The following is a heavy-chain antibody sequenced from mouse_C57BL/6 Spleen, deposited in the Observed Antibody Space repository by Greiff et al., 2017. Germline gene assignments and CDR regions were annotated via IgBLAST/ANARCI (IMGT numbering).Heavy chain of an antibody. CDR3: TRGVYYYGSSYWYFDV. D-gene: IGHD1-1*01. Sequence: EVKLVESGGGLVQPGGSMKLSCAASGFTFSDAWMDWVRQSPETGLEWVAEIRNKANNHATYYAESVKGRFTISRDDSKSSAYLQMNSLRAEDTGIYYCTRGVYYYGSSYWYFDVWGTGTTVTVSS. J-gene: IGHJ1*03. CDR1: GFTFSDAW. V-gene: IGHV6-6*01. CDR2: IRNKANNHAT.